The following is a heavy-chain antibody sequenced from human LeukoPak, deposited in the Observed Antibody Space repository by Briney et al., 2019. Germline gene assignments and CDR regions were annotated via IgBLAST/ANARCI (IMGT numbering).Heavy chain of an antibody. CDR2: IKQDGSQK. CDR3: ARGGTYDI. V-gene: IGHV3-7*01. J-gene: IGHJ3*02. Sequence: GGSLRLSFVVSGFTYSRYWMTWFRQAPGKGLEWVANIKQDGSQKNYVDSVKGRFTISRDNAKKSLYLQMNSLRGEDTAVYFCARGGTYDIWGQGTRVTVSS. CDR1: GFTYSRYW.